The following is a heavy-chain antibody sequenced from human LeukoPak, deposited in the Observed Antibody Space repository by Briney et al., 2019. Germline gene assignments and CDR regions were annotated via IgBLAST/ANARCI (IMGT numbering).Heavy chain of an antibody. CDR2: IYYTGSG. J-gene: IGHJ2*01. CDR1: GGSVSSYY. V-gene: IGHV4-59*02. CDR3: AKVMSSAWNFDL. D-gene: IGHD3-10*01. Sequence: PSETLSLTCTVSGGSVSSYYWSWIRQPPGKGLEWIGYIYYTGSGNNSPSLKSRVTMSVDTSKNQFSLRLNSVTAADTAVYYCAKVMSSAWNFDLWGRGTLVTVSS.